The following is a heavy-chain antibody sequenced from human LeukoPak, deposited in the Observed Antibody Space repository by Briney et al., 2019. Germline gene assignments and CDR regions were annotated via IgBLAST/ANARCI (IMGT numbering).Heavy chain of an antibody. CDR2: IYPGGSDT. Sequence: GEALKFSCKGSGYSFTSYWIGGVRPTPGKGLEWMGNIYPGGSDTRYIPPIQGQVTNSANKSISTAYLQWSSLKASDTARYYCARQRGWLQLDAVDIWGQGTMVTVSS. J-gene: IGHJ3*02. V-gene: IGHV5-51*01. D-gene: IGHD5-24*01. CDR1: GYSFTSYW. CDR3: ARQRGWLQLDAVDI.